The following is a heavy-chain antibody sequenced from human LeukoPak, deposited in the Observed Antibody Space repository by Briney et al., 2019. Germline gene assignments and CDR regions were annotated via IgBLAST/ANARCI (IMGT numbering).Heavy chain of an antibody. V-gene: IGHV4-39*01. J-gene: IGHJ4*02. CDR2: IYYSGST. D-gene: IGHD6-6*01. CDR1: GGSISSSSYY. CDR3: ARHGSIAATNFDY. Sequence: SETLSLTCTVSGGSISSSSYYWGWIRQPPGKGLEWIGSIYYSGSTYYNPSLKSRVTISVDTSKNQFSLKLSSVTAADTAVYYCARHGSIAATNFDYWGQGTLVTVSP.